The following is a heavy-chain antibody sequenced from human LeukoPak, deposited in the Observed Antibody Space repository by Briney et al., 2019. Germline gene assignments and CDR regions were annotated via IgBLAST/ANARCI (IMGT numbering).Heavy chain of an antibody. D-gene: IGHD3-10*01. CDR2: INYSGST. CDR3: ARTFRMVRGVNGY. V-gene: IGHV4-59*12. J-gene: IGHJ4*02. Sequence: SETLSLTCTVSGGSISGYYWSWIRQPPGKGLEWIGYINYSGSTNYNPSLKSRVTISVDTSKSQFSLKLSSVTAADTAVYYCARTFRMVRGVNGYWGQGTLVTVSS. CDR1: GGSISGYY.